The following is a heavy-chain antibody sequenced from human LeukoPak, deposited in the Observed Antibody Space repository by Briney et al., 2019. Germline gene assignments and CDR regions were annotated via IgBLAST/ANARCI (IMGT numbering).Heavy chain of an antibody. CDR1: GGPPRGDP. D-gene: IGHD6-13*01. CDR2: IYYTGST. V-gene: IGHV4-59*01. J-gene: IGHJ4*02. CDR3: ARDRPGGSSLDY. Sequence: LGTLSPPPLFFGGPPRGDPWGWVRQPPGKGPGWIGYIYYTGSTNYNPSLKSRVTISVDTSKNQFSLKLSSVTAADTAVYYCARDRPGGSSLDYWGQGTLVTVSS.